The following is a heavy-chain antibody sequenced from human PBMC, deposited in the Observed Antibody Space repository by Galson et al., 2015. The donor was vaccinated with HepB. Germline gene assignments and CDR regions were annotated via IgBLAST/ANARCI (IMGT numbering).Heavy chain of an antibody. J-gene: IGHJ3*02. CDR3: ARMKLLTGAFDI. D-gene: IGHD1-14*01. V-gene: IGHV6-1*01. Sequence: CAISGDSVSSNTAAWNWIRQSPSRGLEWLGRTYYKSTWYNDYAVSVKSRITINPDTSKNQFSLQLNSVTPGDTAVYYCARMKLLTGAFDIWGQGTMVTVSS. CDR1: GDSVSSNTAA. CDR2: TYYKSTWYN.